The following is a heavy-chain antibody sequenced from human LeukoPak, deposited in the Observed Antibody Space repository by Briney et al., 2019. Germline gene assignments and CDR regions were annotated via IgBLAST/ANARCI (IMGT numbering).Heavy chain of an antibody. CDR3: ATHPITDSSAKHFDY. V-gene: IGHV4-39*01. D-gene: IGHD6-19*01. CDR2: IYYSGST. J-gene: IGHJ4*02. CDR1: GGSIGSSSYY. Sequence: SETLSLTCTVSGGSIGSSSYYWGWVRQPPGKGLEWIGSFGSIYYSGSTYYNPSLESRVTISVDTSKNQFSLKLSSVTAADTAVYYCATHPITDSSAKHFDYWGQGTLVTVSS.